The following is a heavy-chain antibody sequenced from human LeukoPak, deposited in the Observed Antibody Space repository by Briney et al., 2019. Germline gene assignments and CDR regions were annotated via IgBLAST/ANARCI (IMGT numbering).Heavy chain of an antibody. CDR3: AGTMIVEDWSLQH. J-gene: IGHJ1*01. Sequence: ASVKVSCKASGYTFTSYDINWVRQATGQGLEWMGWMNPNSGNTGYAQKFQGRVTMTRNTSISTAYMELSSLRSEDTAVYYCAGTMIVEDWSLQHWGQGTLVTVSS. D-gene: IGHD3-22*01. CDR1: GYTFTSYD. CDR2: MNPNSGNT. V-gene: IGHV1-8*01.